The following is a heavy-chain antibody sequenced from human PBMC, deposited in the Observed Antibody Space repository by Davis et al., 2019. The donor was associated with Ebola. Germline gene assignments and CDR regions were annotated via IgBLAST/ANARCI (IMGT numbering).Heavy chain of an antibody. D-gene: IGHD3-3*01. J-gene: IGHJ4*02. Sequence: SETLSLTCTVSGGSISSGDYYWSWIRQPPGKGLEWIGYIYYSGTTYYNPSLQSRTSLSVDTSKNQFSLKLSAVTAADTAVYYCARGSDFWSGCFDYWGQGSLVTVSS. CDR3: ARGSDFWSGCFDY. CDR1: GGSISSGDYY. V-gene: IGHV4-30-4*01. CDR2: IYYSGTT.